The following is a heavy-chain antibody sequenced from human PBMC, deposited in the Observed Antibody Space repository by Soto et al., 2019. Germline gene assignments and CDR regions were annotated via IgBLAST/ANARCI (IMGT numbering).Heavy chain of an antibody. D-gene: IGHD2-21*02. CDR3: ARGDKGGFDL. CDR1: GFTFNYYW. J-gene: IGHJ3*01. Sequence: EVQLVESEGGLVQRGGSLRLSCAASGFTFNYYWMHWVRQAPGQGLVWVSHLHSDGSSTTYADSVKGRFTISRDNAKNTLYLQMSSLRAEDTAVYYCARGDKGGFDLWGQGTTVTVSS. V-gene: IGHV3-74*01. CDR2: LHSDGSST.